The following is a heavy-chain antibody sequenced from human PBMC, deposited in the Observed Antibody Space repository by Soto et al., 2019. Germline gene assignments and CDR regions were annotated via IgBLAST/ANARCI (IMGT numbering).Heavy chain of an antibody. V-gene: IGHV1-2*02. CDR3: AGGVLSGDYYSWFDP. Sequence: QVQLVQSGAEVKKPGASVKVSCKASGYTFTGYYMHWVRQAPGQGLEWMGWINPNSGGTEYAQKYQGRVTMTRDTSIDTAYMELSRLRSDDTAVYYCAGGVLSGDYYSWFDPWGQGTLVTVSS. CDR2: INPNSGGT. J-gene: IGHJ5*02. D-gene: IGHD1-26*01. CDR1: GYTFTGYY.